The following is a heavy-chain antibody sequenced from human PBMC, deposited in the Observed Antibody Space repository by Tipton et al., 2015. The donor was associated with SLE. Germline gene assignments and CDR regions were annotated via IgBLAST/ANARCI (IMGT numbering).Heavy chain of an antibody. CDR3: ARSPVPAGRGHNYFDL. V-gene: IGHV4-34*01. J-gene: IGHJ5*02. Sequence: GLVKPSETLSLTCAVSGASFSGYFWTWIRQSPGKGLEWIGEINHRESTNSNPSLESRVTLSVDTSKSQFSLKLRFVTAADTAVYYCARSPVPAGRGHNYFDLWGLGALVTVSS. D-gene: IGHD2-2*01. CDR1: GASFSGYF. CDR2: INHREST.